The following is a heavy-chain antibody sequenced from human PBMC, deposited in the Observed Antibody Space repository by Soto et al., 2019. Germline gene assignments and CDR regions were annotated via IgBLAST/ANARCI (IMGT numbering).Heavy chain of an antibody. CDR1: GYTFTSYG. J-gene: IGHJ4*02. V-gene: IGHV1-18*04. D-gene: IGHD4-17*01. Sequence: ASVKVSCKASGYTFTSYGISWVRQAPGQGLEWMGWISAYNGNTSYAQKFQGRVTMTRDTSTSTVYMELSSLRSEDTAVYYCARDLHGDYDYWGQGTLVTVSS. CDR3: ARDLHGDYDY. CDR2: ISAYNGNT.